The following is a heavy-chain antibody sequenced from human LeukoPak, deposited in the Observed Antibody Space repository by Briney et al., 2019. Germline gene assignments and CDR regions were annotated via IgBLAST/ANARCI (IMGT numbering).Heavy chain of an antibody. CDR3: AKDWGNWGYGYYFDH. J-gene: IGHJ4*02. CDR1: GFTFSTYG. D-gene: IGHD7-27*01. Sequence: GGSLRLSCAASGFTFSTYGMHWVRQAPGKGLEWVAVVSYDGSNKYYGDSVKGRSTISRDNSKNTLYLQMNGLRAEDTAVYYCAKDWGNWGYGYYFDHWGQGTLVTVSS. V-gene: IGHV3-30*18. CDR2: VSYDGSNK.